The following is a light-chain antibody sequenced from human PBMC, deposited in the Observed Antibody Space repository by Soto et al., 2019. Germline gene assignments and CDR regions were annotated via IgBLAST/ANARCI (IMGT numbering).Light chain of an antibody. V-gene: IGKV1-5*03. CDR2: KAS. Sequence: DIQMTQSPSILSASVGDRVTITCRASQSISSWLAWYQQKPGKAPNPLIHKASHLESGVPSRFSGSGSGTEFTLTISSLQPGDYATYYCQHYNSYPWTFGQGTKVDIK. CDR1: QSISSW. CDR3: QHYNSYPWT. J-gene: IGKJ1*01.